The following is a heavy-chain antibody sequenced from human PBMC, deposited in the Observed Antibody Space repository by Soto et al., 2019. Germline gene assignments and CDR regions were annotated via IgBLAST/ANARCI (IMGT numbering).Heavy chain of an antibody. CDR1: GYPFTDYY. Sequence: GASVKVSCKTSGYPFTDYYTHWVRQAPGQGLEWMGWMNPKSGGAYFAQKFQGRVTLTRDTSIGTAYIEVNSLTSDDTAVYFCTRENIEHSDGLYDAFDIWGQGTTVTVSS. V-gene: IGHV1-2*02. CDR3: TRENIEHSDGLYDAFDI. J-gene: IGHJ3*02. CDR2: MNPKSGGA. D-gene: IGHD5-18*01.